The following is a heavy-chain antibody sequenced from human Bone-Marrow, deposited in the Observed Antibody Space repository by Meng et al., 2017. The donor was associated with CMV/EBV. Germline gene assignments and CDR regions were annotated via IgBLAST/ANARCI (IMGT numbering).Heavy chain of an antibody. CDR1: GFTFSSYG. Sequence: GESLKISCAASGFTFSSYGMHWVRQAPGKGLEWVAVIWYDGSNKYYADSVKGRFTISRDNSKNTLYLQMNSLRAEDTAVYYCARGVDDFWSGGDAFDIWGQGTMVTVSS. J-gene: IGHJ3*02. CDR3: ARGVDDFWSGGDAFDI. V-gene: IGHV3-33*01. CDR2: IWYDGSNK. D-gene: IGHD3-3*01.